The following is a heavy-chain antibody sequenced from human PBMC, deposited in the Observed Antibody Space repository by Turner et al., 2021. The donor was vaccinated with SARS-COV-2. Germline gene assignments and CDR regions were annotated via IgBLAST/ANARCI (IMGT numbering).Heavy chain of an antibody. J-gene: IGHJ5*02. CDR3: ARGRGGGGSSNNWFDP. Sequence: QVQLQESGPGLVKPSETLSLTCTVSGGSISSYYWRWIRQPPGKGLEWIGYIYYSGSTNYNPSLKSRVSISVDTSKNQFSLKLTSVTAADTAVYYCARGRGGGGSSNNWFDPWGQGTLVIVSS. CDR2: IYYSGST. D-gene: IGHD2-15*01. V-gene: IGHV4-59*01. CDR1: GGSISSYY.